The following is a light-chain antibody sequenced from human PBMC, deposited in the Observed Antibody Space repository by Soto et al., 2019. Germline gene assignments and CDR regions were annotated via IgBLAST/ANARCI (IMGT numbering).Light chain of an antibody. V-gene: IGKV1-39*01. J-gene: IGKJ2*01. CDR2: SAS. CDR1: QNIRTY. Sequence: DIQMTQSPYSLSASVGDSVTITCRASQNIRTYLKWYQQKPGRAPKLLINSASAWPSGVPSRFSGSGSGTEFTLTMSGLQPEYFATYYVQQSHSTPYTFDQGTKVEIK. CDR3: QQSHSTPYT.